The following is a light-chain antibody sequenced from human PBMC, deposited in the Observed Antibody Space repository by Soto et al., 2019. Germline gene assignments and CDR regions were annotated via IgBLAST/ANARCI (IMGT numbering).Light chain of an antibody. Sequence: QSVLTQPASVSGSPGQSITISGTGTSSDVGSYNLGSWYQQHPGKAPKLMIYEGSKRPSGVSNRFSGSKSGNTASLTISGLQAEDEADYYCCSYAGSSTFVFGTGTKLTVL. CDR3: CSYAGSSTFV. CDR2: EGS. J-gene: IGLJ1*01. V-gene: IGLV2-23*01. CDR1: SSDVGSYNL.